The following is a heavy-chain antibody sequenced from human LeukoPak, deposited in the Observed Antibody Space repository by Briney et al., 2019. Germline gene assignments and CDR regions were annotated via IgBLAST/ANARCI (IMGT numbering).Heavy chain of an antibody. J-gene: IGHJ4*02. D-gene: IGHD3-22*01. V-gene: IGHV4-34*01. CDR3: ASISGYYFQFDY. CDR1: GGSFSGYY. CDR2: INHSGST. Sequence: PSETLSLTCAVYGGSFSGYYWSWIRQPPGKGLEWIGEINHSGSTYYNPSLKSRVTISVDTSKNQFSLKLSSVTAADTAVYYCASISGYYFQFDYWGQGTLVTVSS.